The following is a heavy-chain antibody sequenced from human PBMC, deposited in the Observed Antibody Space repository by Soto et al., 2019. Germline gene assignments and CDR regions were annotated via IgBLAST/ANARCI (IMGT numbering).Heavy chain of an antibody. V-gene: IGHV3-64*01. Sequence: EVQLAESGGGLAPPGGSVTLSCGASVFPLRLYAMECLRHARGAGVEYVSGFSSNGVGTYYANSVQGRFTISRDNSKNTVYLQMGSLRPEDMAVYYCARRARPDVYYMDVWGKGTTVTVSS. D-gene: IGHD6-6*01. CDR2: FSSNGVGT. CDR3: ARRARPDVYYMDV. J-gene: IGHJ6*03. CDR1: VFPLRLYA.